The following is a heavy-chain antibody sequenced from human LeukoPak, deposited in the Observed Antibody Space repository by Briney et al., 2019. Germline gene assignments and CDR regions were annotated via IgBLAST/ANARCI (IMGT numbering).Heavy chain of an antibody. V-gene: IGHV1-2*06. CDR3: ARDGSAAGPSNWFDP. CDR2: INPNSGGT. D-gene: IGHD6-13*01. CDR1: GYTFTGYY. Sequence: ASVKVSCKASGYTFTGYYMHWVRQAPGQGLEWMGRINPNSGGTNYAQKFQGRVTMTRDTSISTAYMELSRLRSDDTAVYYRARDGSAAGPSNWFDPWGQGTLVTVSS. J-gene: IGHJ5*02.